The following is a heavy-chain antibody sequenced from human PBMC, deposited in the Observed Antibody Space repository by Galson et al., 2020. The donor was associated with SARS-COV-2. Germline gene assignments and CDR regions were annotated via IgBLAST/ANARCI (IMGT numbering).Heavy chain of an antibody. D-gene: IGHD3-22*01. CDR3: ASHYYDSSGYYYDY. Sequence: SETLSLTCTVSGGSISSGGYYWSWIRQHPGKGLEWIGYIYYSGSTYYNPSLKSLVTISVDTSKNQFSLKLSSVTAADTAVYYCASHYYDSSGYYYDYWGQGTLVTVSS. V-gene: IGHV4-31*01. CDR2: IYYSGST. J-gene: IGHJ4*02. CDR1: GGSISSGGYY.